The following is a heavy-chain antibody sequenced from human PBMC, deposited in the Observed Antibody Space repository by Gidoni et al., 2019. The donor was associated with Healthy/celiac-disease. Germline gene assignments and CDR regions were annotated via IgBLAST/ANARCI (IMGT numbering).Heavy chain of an antibody. J-gene: IGHJ4*02. CDR3: GRGGGLWFGEVPFEY. CDR2: INHSGST. D-gene: IGHD3-10*01. Sequence: QVQLQQWGAGLLKPSETLSLTCSVYGGSFSGYYWSWIRQPPGKGLEWSGEINHSGSTNYYPTRKSRVTITVEKSKKQFSQKGSFVTAADTAVYYRGRGGGLWFGEVPFEYWGQGTLVTVSS. V-gene: IGHV4-34*01. CDR1: GGSFSGYY.